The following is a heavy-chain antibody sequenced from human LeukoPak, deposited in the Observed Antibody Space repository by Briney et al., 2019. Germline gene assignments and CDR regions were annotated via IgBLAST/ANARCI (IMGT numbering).Heavy chain of an antibody. V-gene: IGHV3-30*02. J-gene: IGHJ4*02. CDR1: GFTFSSYG. CDR3: AKAASVPSYFDY. Sequence: GGSLRLSCAASGFTFSSYGMHWVRQAPGKGLEWVAFIRYDGSNKYYADSVKGRFTISRDNSKNTLYLQMNSLRAEDTAVYYCAKAASVPSYFDYWGQGMLVTVSS. CDR2: IRYDGSNK.